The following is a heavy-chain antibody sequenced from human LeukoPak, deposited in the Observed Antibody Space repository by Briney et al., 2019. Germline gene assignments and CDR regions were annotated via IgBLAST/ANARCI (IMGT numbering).Heavy chain of an antibody. D-gene: IGHD3-22*01. CDR1: GYTFTGYY. CDR3: ARAQYYFDRGSCFAP. V-gene: IGHV1-2*02. J-gene: IGHJ5*02. Sequence: ASVKVSCKASGYTFTGYYMHWVRQAPGQGLEWMGWINPNSGGTNYAQKFQGRVAMTRDTSISTAYMELSRLRSDDTAVYYCARAQYYFDRGSCFAPGGKGPLVTVSS. CDR2: INPNSGGT.